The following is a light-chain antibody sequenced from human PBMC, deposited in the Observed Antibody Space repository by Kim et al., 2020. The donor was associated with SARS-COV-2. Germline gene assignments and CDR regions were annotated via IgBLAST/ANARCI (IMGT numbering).Light chain of an antibody. V-gene: IGKV3-15*01. Sequence: PGERATLSCRASQSVTRNLAWYQQKPGQAPRLLVYGASTRAAGIPARFSGSGSGTEFTLTISSLQSEDFAAYYCQQYNDWPLFTFGPGTKVDIK. CDR1: QSVTRN. CDR3: QQYNDWPLFT. J-gene: IGKJ3*01. CDR2: GAS.